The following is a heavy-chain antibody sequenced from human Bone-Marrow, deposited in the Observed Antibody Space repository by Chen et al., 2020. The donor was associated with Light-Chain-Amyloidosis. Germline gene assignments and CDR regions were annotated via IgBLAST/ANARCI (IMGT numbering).Heavy chain of an antibody. J-gene: IGHJ4*02. Sequence: EVQLVESGGGLVQPGGSLRLSCAASGFTFSSYEMNWVRQAPGKGLEWPQYISSSGSTIYYADSVKGRFTISRDNAKNSLYLQMNSLRAEDTAVYYCARDRGSSWFDSFDYWGQGTLVTVSS. CDR1: GFTFSSYE. V-gene: IGHV3-48*03. CDR3: ARDRGSSWFDSFDY. D-gene: IGHD6-13*01. CDR2: ISSSGSTI.